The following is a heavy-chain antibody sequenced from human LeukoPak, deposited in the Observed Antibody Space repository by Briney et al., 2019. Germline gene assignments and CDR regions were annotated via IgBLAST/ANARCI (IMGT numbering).Heavy chain of an antibody. Sequence: GGSLRLSCAASGFTFSSYWMHWVRQAPGKGLVWVSRINSDGSSASYADSVKGRFTISRDNAKNTLYLQMNSLRAEDTAVYYCARVQGHPPNGLDVWGQGTMVTVSS. V-gene: IGHV3-74*01. J-gene: IGHJ3*01. CDR2: INSDGSSA. CDR1: GFTFSSYW. CDR3: ARVQGHPPNGLDV. D-gene: IGHD2-8*01.